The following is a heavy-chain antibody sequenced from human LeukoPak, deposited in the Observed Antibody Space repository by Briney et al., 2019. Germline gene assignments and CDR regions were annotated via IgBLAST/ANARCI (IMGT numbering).Heavy chain of an antibody. D-gene: IGHD6-6*01. V-gene: IGHV4-59*11. CDR3: ARDRIAARYYYYYYMDV. CDR1: GGSISSHY. J-gene: IGHJ6*03. CDR2: IYYSGST. Sequence: SETLSLTCTVSGGSISSHYWSWIRQPPGKGLEWNGYIYYSGSTNYNPSLKSRVTISVDTSKNQFSLKLSSVTAADTAVYYCARDRIAARYYYYYYMDVWGKGTTVTVSS.